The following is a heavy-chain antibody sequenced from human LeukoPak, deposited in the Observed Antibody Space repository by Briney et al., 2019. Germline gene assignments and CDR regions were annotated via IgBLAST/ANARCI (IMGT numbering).Heavy chain of an antibody. V-gene: IGHV3-74*01. CDR2: IDSDGHTT. D-gene: IGHD1-1*01. Sequence: PGGSLRLSCAASGFTFSRYWMHWVRQAPGKGLVWVSGIDSDGHTTFYADYVKGRFTISRDNARNTLFLQMNSLRAGDTAVYYCARVAKERVGGVYYFDYWGQGTLVTVSS. CDR1: GFTFSRYW. CDR3: ARVAKERVGGVYYFDY. J-gene: IGHJ4*02.